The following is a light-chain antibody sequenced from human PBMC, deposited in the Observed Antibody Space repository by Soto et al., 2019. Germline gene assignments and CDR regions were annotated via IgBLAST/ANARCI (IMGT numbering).Light chain of an antibody. J-gene: IGKJ1*01. V-gene: IGKV1-39*01. CDR3: QESYSTLWGT. CDR1: QSINTY. CDR2: GAS. Sequence: DIQMTQSTSSLSASVGDTVTITCRTSQSINTYLNWYQQKPGKAPKVLIYGASSLQGGVPLRFSGSGSGTDFTLTISSLQPEDFATYYCQESYSTLWGTCGQGTKVDIK.